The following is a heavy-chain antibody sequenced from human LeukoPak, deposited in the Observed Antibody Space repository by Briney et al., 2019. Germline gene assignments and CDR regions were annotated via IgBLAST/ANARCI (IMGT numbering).Heavy chain of an antibody. Sequence: PGGSLSLSCAASGFTFSKYAMSWVRQAPGKGLEWVSAISPSDGNTFYADSVKGWFTISRDNSKNTLSLQMNSLRAEDTALYYCAKDSSVPYGITDWGQGTLVTVSS. V-gene: IGHV3-23*01. D-gene: IGHD4-17*01. CDR3: AKDSSVPYGITD. CDR1: GFTFSKYA. J-gene: IGHJ4*02. CDR2: ISPSDGNT.